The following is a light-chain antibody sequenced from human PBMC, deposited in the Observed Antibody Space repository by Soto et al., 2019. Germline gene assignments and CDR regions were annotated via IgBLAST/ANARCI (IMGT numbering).Light chain of an antibody. CDR1: SSDVGGYNY. CDR2: EVS. CDR3: TSYTTAKTRV. J-gene: IGLJ1*01. V-gene: IGLV2-14*01. Sequence: QSLLTQPACVSGSPGQSITISCTGSSSDVGGYNYVSWYQQYPGRSPKLMIFEVSLRPAGVSNRFSGSKSGNTASLNISGLQSEDEADYYCTSYTTAKTRVFGGGTKVTVL.